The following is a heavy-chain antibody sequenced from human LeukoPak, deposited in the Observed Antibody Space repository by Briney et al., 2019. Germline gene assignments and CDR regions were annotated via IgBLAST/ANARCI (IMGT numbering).Heavy chain of an antibody. CDR1: GGSFSGYY. CDR3: AGEEYSSGWYKDY. V-gene: IGHV4-34*01. J-gene: IGHJ4*02. Sequence: PSETLSLTCAVYGGSFSGYYWSWIRQPPGKGLEWIGEINHSGSTNYNPFLKSRVTISVDTSTNQFSLKLSSVTAADTAVYYCAGEEYSSGWYKDYWGQGTLVTVSS. CDR2: INHSGST. D-gene: IGHD6-19*01.